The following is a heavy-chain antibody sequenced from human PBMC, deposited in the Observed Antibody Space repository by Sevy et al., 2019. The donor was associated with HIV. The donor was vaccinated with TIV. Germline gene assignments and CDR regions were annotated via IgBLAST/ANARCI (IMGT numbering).Heavy chain of an antibody. CDR3: AGVVGCGGALYYFDF. J-gene: IGHJ4*01. V-gene: IGHV1-46*01. Sequence: ASVKVSCKASGYTFTSYYLHWVRQAPGQGLEWMGLINPSGGFTTYSRKFQGRVTMTRDSSTNTLYMELSSLSSEDTGNYYWAGVVGCGGALYYFDFRGQGTLVTVSS. CDR1: GYTFTSYY. D-gene: IGHD2-21*01. CDR2: INPSGGFT.